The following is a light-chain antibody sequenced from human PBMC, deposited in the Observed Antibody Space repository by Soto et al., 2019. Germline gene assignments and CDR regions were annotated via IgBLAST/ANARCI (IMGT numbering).Light chain of an antibody. J-gene: IGLJ1*01. V-gene: IGLV2-23*01. CDR2: EGS. Sequence: QSVLTQPASVSGSPGQSITISCTGTSSDVGSYNLVSWYQQHPGKAPKLMIYEGSKRPSGVSNRFSGSKSGNTASLTISGLQAEDETDYYCCSYAGSTTHVFGTGTNVTVL. CDR1: SSDVGSYNL. CDR3: CSYAGSTTHV.